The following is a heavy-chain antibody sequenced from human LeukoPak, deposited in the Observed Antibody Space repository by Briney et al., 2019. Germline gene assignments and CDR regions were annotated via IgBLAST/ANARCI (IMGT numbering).Heavy chain of an antibody. J-gene: IGHJ4*02. V-gene: IGHV1-24*01. CDR1: GYTLTELS. CDR3: ATWLGGTVTTFDY. D-gene: IGHD4-17*01. Sequence: ASVKVSCKVSGYTLTELSMHWVRQAPGKGLEWMGGFDPEDGETIYAQKFQGRVTMTEDASTDTAYMELSSLRSEDTAVYYCATWLGGTVTTFDYWGQGTLVTVSS. CDR2: FDPEDGET.